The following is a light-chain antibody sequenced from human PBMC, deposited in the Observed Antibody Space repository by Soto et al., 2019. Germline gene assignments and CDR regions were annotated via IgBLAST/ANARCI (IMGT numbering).Light chain of an antibody. CDR1: QSVSSSY. V-gene: IGKV3-20*01. CDR3: QQYGSSPGIT. CDR2: GAS. J-gene: IGKJ5*01. Sequence: EIVLTQSAGTLSLSPGERATLSCRASQSVSSSYLAWYQQKPGQAPRLLIYGASSRATGIPDRFSGSGSGTDFTLTISRLEPEDFAVYYCQQYGSSPGITFGQGTRLEI.